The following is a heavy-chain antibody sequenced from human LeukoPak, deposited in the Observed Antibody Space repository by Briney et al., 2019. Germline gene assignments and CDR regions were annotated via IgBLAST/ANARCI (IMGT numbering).Heavy chain of an antibody. V-gene: IGHV4-4*02. Sequence: PSGTLSLTCAVSGGSISSSNWWSWVRQPPGKGLEWIGEIYHSGSTNYNPSLKSRVTISVDKSKNQLSLKLSSVTAADTAVYYRAREVVVVAATVSTAYSFDYWGQGTLVTVSS. CDR1: GGSISSSNW. J-gene: IGHJ4*02. CDR3: AREVVVVAATVSTAYSFDY. D-gene: IGHD2-15*01. CDR2: IYHSGST.